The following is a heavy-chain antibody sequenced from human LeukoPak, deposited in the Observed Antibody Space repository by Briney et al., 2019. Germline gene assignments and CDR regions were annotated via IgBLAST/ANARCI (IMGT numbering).Heavy chain of an antibody. CDR3: ARTYDSSGYYHMGDAFDI. J-gene: IGHJ3*02. CDR1: GFTVSSNY. Sequence: GGSLRLSCAASGFTVSSNYMSWVRQAPGKGLEWVSVIYSGGSTYYADSVKGRFTISRDNSKNTLYLQMNSLRAEETAVYYCARTYDSSGYYHMGDAFDIWGQGTMVTVSS. D-gene: IGHD3-22*01. CDR2: IYSGGST. V-gene: IGHV3-53*01.